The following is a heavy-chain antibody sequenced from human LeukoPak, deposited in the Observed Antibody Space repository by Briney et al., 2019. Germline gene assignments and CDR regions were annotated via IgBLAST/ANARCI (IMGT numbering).Heavy chain of an antibody. CDR1: GFSFISYW. Sequence: PGGSLRLSCAASGFSFISYWMSWVRQAPGKGLEWVANIKQDGSAKNYVDSVKGPFTISRDNAKNSLYLQLNSLRAEDTAVYYCAGCAGNSCYFDYWGQGTLVIVSS. J-gene: IGHJ4*02. D-gene: IGHD1-1*01. CDR3: AGCAGNSCYFDY. V-gene: IGHV3-7*01. CDR2: IKQDGSAK.